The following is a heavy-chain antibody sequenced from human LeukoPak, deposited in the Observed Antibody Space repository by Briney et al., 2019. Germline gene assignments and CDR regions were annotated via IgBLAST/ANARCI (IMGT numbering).Heavy chain of an antibody. CDR1: GGSISSYY. CDR2: IYYSGST. V-gene: IGHV4-59*01. Sequence: SETLSLTCTVSGGSISSYYWSWIRQPPGKGLERIGYIYYSGSTNYNPSLKSRVTISVDTSKNQFSLKLSSVTAADTAVYYCARGAYGDPTSFDYWGQGTLVTVSS. CDR3: ARGAYGDPTSFDY. J-gene: IGHJ4*02. D-gene: IGHD4-17*01.